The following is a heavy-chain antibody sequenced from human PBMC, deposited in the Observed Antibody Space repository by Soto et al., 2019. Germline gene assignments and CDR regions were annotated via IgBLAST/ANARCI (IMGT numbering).Heavy chain of an antibody. Sequence: QVQLQESGPGLVKPSGTLSLTCAVSGGSISSSNWWSWVRQPPGKGLEWIGEIYHSGSTNYNPSLKRRVTISVDKSKNQFSLKLSSVTAADTAVYYCAREIIAAAGTNWFDPWGQGTLVTVSS. J-gene: IGHJ5*02. CDR2: IYHSGST. D-gene: IGHD6-13*01. CDR1: GGSISSSNW. CDR3: AREIIAAAGTNWFDP. V-gene: IGHV4-4*02.